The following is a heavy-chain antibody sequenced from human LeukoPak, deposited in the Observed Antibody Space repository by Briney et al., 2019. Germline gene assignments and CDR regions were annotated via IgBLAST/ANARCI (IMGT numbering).Heavy chain of an antibody. J-gene: IGHJ4*02. D-gene: IGHD2-8*01. CDR1: GGSISSYY. CDR2: IYYSGST. Sequence: SPSETLSLTCTVSGGSISSYYWSWIRQPPGKGLEWIGYIYYSGSTYYNPSLKSRVTISVDTSKNQFSLKLSSVTAADTAVYYCAREIVLTELPPRDYWGQGTLVTVSS. V-gene: IGHV4-59*12. CDR3: AREIVLTELPPRDY.